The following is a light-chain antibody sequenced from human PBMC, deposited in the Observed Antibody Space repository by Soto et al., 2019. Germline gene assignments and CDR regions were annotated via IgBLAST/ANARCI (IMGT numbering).Light chain of an antibody. CDR3: QQYNSWNSIT. Sequence: EILLTQSPATLSVSPGERATLSCRSSQSVNRNLGWYQQKPGQAPRLLIFAASTRAPGIPARFSGSGSGTESTLTISGLQSEDFAVYYCQQYNSWNSITFGQGTRLEVK. J-gene: IGKJ5*01. V-gene: IGKV3-15*01. CDR1: QSVNRN. CDR2: AAS.